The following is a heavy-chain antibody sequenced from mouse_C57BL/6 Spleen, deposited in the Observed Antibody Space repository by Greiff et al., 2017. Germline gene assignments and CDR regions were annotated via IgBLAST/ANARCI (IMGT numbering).Heavy chain of an antibody. CDR3: ARGSYDPYAMDY. V-gene: IGHV1-18*01. CDR2: INPNNGGT. CDR1: GYTFTDYN. J-gene: IGHJ4*01. D-gene: IGHD2-12*01. Sequence: EVQLQQSGPELVKPGASVKIPCKASGYTFTDYNMDWVKQSHGKSLEWIGDINPNNGGTIYNQKFKGKATLTVDKSSSTAYMELRSLTSEDTAVYYCARGSYDPYAMDYWGQGTSVTVSS.